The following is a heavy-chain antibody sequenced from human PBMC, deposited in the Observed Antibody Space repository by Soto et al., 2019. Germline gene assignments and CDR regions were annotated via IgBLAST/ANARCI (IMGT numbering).Heavy chain of an antibody. CDR2: ISYDGSDR. D-gene: IGHD2-8*01. Sequence: QVQLVESGGGVVQPGGSLRLSCEASGFTFNSFALHWVRQAPGKGPEWLSLISYDGSDRYYADSVRGRFTISRDNSKNMLFLQTNRLRAEDRAVYYWAKKLGYCTPTALPMTLDLWGQGTMITASS. V-gene: IGHV3-30*18. J-gene: IGHJ3*01. CDR3: AKKLGYCTPTALPMTLDL. CDR1: GFTFNSFA.